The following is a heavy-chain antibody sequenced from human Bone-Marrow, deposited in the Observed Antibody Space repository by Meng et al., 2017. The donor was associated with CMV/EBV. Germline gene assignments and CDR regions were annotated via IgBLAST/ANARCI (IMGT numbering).Heavy chain of an antibody. V-gene: IGHV1-69*04. CDR1: GGTFRAYT. CDR3: ARDMAFCSSTNCNAAAFDI. J-gene: IGHJ3*02. CDR2: VVPLLGIA. Sequence: SVKVSCKASGGTFRAYTINWVRQVPGQGLEWMGRVVPLLGIANYAQKFQGRVTITADKSTTTAYMYLSSLRSEDTAVYYCARDMAFCSSTNCNAAAFDIWGQGTMVTVAS. D-gene: IGHD2-2*01.